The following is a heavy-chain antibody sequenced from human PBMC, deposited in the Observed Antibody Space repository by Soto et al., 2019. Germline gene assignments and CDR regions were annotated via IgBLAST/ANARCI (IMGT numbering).Heavy chain of an antibody. CDR1: GFTFNSYS. J-gene: IGHJ4*02. CDR2: ISYDGNNK. V-gene: IGHV3-30*03. D-gene: IGHD1-1*01. CDR3: AADFSRTTGTTRNY. Sequence: PGGSLRLACAGSGFTFNSYSVHWVRQSPGKGLEWVAVISYDGNNKYYADSVRGRFTISIDISQNTLYLQMNSLRSEDTAVYYCAADFSRTTGTTRNYWGQGTLVTVSS.